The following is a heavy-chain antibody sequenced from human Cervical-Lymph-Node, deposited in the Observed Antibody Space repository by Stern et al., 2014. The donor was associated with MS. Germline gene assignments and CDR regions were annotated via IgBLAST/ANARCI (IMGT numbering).Heavy chain of an antibody. V-gene: IGHV4-59*01. CDR1: GDSISSYY. Sequence: QVQLQESGPGLVKPSETLSLTCTVSGDSISSYYWNWIRQPPGKGLEWIGYIYHTGTTYQNPSLTSRVTISADTSKNQFSLKLSSVTPADTAVYYCARDEGYNWNKAAFDIWGQGIMVTVSS. CDR2: IYHTGTT. CDR3: ARDEGYNWNKAAFDI. D-gene: IGHD1-20*01. J-gene: IGHJ3*02.